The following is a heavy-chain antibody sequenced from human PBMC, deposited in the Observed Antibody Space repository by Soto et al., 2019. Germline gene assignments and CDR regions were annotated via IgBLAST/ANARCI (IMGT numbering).Heavy chain of an antibody. CDR3: ARGGHIAVVTASFDY. Sequence: GASGKGSCKPSGYTFNTYYLHWLRQAPGQALEWMGVIHPSGGGTTYAQKFLGRVTVTRDTSTTTVFMELSSLRSDDTAVYYCARGGHIAVVTASFDYWGQGTLVTVSS. CDR1: GYTFNTYY. V-gene: IGHV1-46*02. D-gene: IGHD2-21*02. CDR2: IHPSGGGT. J-gene: IGHJ4*02.